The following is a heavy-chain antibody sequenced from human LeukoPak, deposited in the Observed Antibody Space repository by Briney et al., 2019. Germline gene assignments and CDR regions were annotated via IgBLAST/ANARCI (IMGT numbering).Heavy chain of an antibody. J-gene: IGHJ3*02. CDR1: GFTFSSYS. Sequence: PGGSLRLSCAASGFTFSSYSMNWVRQAPGKGLEWVSSISSSSSYIYYADSVKGRFTISRDNAKNSLYLQMNSLRAEDTAVYYCARAKPTGLAYCGGDCYPTYDAFDIWGQGTMVTVSS. CDR2: ISSSSSYI. D-gene: IGHD2-21*02. CDR3: ARAKPTGLAYCGGDCYPTYDAFDI. V-gene: IGHV3-21*01.